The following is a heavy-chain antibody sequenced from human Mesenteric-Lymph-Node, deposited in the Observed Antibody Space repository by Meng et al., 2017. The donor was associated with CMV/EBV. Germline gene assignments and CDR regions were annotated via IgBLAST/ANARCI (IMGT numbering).Heavy chain of an antibody. CDR3: AREVRGDDYYYGMDV. V-gene: IGHV3-21*01. CDR2: ISGSSNYI. Sequence: GGSLRPSCAASGFTFRSYVMNWVRQAPGKGLEWVSSISGSSNYIYYADSVKGRFTISRDNAKNSLYLQMNSLRAEDTAVYYCAREVRGDDYYYGMDVWGQGTTVTVSS. D-gene: IGHD2-21*02. CDR1: GFTFRSYV. J-gene: IGHJ6*02.